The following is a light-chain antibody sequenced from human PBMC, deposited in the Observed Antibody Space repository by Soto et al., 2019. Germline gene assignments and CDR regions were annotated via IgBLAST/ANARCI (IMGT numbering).Light chain of an antibody. CDR2: DAS. CDR1: QSVSSY. V-gene: IGKV3-11*01. CDR3: QQRSSWPPT. Sequence: EIVMTQSPATLSVSPGERATLSCRASQSVSSYLAWYQQRPGQAPRLLVYDASNRATGVPARFSGSGSGTDFTLTISSLEPEDFAVYYCQQRSSWPPTFGQGTRLEIK. J-gene: IGKJ5*01.